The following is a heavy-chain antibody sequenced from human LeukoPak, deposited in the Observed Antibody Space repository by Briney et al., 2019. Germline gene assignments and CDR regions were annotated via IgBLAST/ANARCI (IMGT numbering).Heavy chain of an antibody. J-gene: IGHJ4*02. Sequence: ASVKVSCKASGYTFANYGINWVRQAPGQGLEWMGWISAYNGNTNYAQKFQGRVTMTTDTSTSTAYMDLRSLRSDDTAVYYCARDLDQYSGRFGGFGHDFWGQGALVTVSS. CDR3: ARDLDQYSGRFGGFGHDF. V-gene: IGHV1-18*01. CDR2: ISAYNGNT. D-gene: IGHD1-26*01. CDR1: GYTFANYG.